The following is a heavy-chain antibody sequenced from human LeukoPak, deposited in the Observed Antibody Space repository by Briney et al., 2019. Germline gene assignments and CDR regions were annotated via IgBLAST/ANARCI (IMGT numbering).Heavy chain of an antibody. J-gene: IGHJ6*04. Sequence: ASVKVSCKASGGTFSSYAISWVRQAPGKGLEWVATIKQDGSEKYYVDSVKGRFTISRDNTKNTLYLQMNSLRAEGTAVYYCAELGITMIGGVWGKGTTVTISS. CDR2: IKQDGSEK. CDR1: GGTFSSYA. CDR3: AELGITMIGGV. V-gene: IGHV3-7*01. D-gene: IGHD3-10*02.